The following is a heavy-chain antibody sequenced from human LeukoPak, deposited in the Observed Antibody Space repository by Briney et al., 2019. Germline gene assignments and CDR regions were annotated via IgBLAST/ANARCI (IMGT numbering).Heavy chain of an antibody. CDR3: SRENGAFSPFGY. D-gene: IGHD2-8*01. CDR1: GGSISNTNW. CDR2: ISLTGLT. Sequence: SETLSLTCAVSGGSISNTNWWSLVRQPPGQGLEWIGEISLTGLTHYNPSLDSRVTVSLDKSKNQLSLHLTSVTAAATAVYYCSRENGAFSPFGYWGQGTLVTVLS. J-gene: IGHJ4*02. V-gene: IGHV4-4*02.